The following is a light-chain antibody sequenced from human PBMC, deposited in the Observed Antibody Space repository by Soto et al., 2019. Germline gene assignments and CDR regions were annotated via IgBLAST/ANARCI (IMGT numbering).Light chain of an antibody. J-gene: IGLJ1*01. V-gene: IGLV1-40*01. CDR1: SSNIGAGYD. CDR2: GNT. CDR3: QSYDSILSSYV. Sequence: QAVVTQSPSVSGAPGQRVTISCTGNSSNIGAGYDVHWYQQLPGTAPKLLIYGNTNRPSGVPDRFSGSKSGTSASLAITGLQAEDEADYYCQSYDSILSSYVFGTGTKLTVL.